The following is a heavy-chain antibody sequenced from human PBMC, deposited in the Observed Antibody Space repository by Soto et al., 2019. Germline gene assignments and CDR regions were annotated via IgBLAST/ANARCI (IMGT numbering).Heavy chain of an antibody. D-gene: IGHD3-3*01. J-gene: IGHJ4*02. Sequence: EGQLVESGGGFVQPGRSLRLSCAGSGFIFDDFALHWVRQAPGKGLEWVSGISWNSDSIGYADAVKGRFTNSRDNAKNSLYLQMNSLRVEDTALYYCTKVGGLYDFWSGPLHFDLWGQGTLVTVSS. CDR1: GFIFDDFA. CDR2: ISWNSDSI. CDR3: TKVGGLYDFWSGPLHFDL. V-gene: IGHV3-9*01.